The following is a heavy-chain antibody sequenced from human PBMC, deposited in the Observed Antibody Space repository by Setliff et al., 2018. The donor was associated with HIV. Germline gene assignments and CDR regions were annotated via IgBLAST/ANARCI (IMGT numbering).Heavy chain of an antibody. CDR3: TRSTTAD. V-gene: IGHV1-2*02. CDR2: IYPNTGGT. CDR1: GYTFTDYY. J-gene: IGHJ4*02. Sequence: ASVKVSCKASGYTFTDYYIHWVRQAPGQGLEWIGWIYPNTGGTNYAQKFQGRVTMTRDTSISTAYMELSRLTSGDTAIYYCTRSTTADWGQGTMVTVSS. D-gene: IGHD4-17*01.